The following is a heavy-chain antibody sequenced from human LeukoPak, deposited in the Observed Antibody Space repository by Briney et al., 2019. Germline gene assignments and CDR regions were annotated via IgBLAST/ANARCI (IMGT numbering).Heavy chain of an antibody. CDR1: GYTFTSYY. J-gene: IGHJ4*02. CDR2: INPNSGGT. Sequence: ASVKVSCKASGYTFTSYYMHWVRQAPGQGLEWMGWINPNSGGTNYAQKFQGRVTMTRDTSISTAYMELSRLRSDDTAVYYCAREGIAVAGTVDYWGQGTLVTVSS. V-gene: IGHV1-2*02. D-gene: IGHD6-19*01. CDR3: AREGIAVAGTVDY.